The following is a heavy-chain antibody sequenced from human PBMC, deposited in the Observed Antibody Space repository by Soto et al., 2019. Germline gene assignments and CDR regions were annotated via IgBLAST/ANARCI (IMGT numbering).Heavy chain of an antibody. CDR2: IDPSDSQT. V-gene: IGHV5-10-1*01. J-gene: IGHJ4*02. CDR1: GYSFAGYG. Sequence: GESLKISCNRSGYSFAGYGITWVRQKPGKGLEWMGRIDPSDSQTYYSPSFRGHVTISATKSITTVFLQWSSLRASDTAMYYCARQLYDPDTGPNLQYYFDSWGQGTQGTVYS. D-gene: IGHD5-18*01. CDR3: ARQLYDPDTGPNLQYYFDS.